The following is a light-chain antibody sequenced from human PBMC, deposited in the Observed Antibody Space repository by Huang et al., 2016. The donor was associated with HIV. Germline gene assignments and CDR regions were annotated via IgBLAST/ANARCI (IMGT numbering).Light chain of an antibody. CDR2: DAS. J-gene: IGKJ5*01. V-gene: IGKV1D-13*01. Sequence: AIQLTQSPSSLSASVGDRVTITCRASHGISSALAWYQQKPGKAPKLLIYDASSLESGVPSRFSGSGSGTDFTLTISSLQPEDFATYYCQQFNNYLTFGQGTRLEIK. CDR3: QQFNNYLT. CDR1: HGISSA.